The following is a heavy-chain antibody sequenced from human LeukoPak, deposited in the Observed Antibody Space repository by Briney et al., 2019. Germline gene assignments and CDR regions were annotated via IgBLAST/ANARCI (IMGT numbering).Heavy chain of an antibody. Sequence: ASVKVSCKASGYTFTSYGISWVRQAPGQGLEWMGWISAYNGNTNYAQKLQGRVTMTTDTSTSTAYMELRSLRSDDTAVYYCARGEDIVVVPAAMGHFDYWGQGTLVTVSS. CDR1: GYTFTSYG. D-gene: IGHD2-2*01. V-gene: IGHV1-18*01. J-gene: IGHJ4*02. CDR3: ARGEDIVVVPAAMGHFDY. CDR2: ISAYNGNT.